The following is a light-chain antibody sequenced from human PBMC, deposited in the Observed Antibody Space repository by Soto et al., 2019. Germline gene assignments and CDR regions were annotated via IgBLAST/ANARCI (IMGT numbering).Light chain of an antibody. CDR1: QSVSSN. Sequence: EIVMTQSPATLSVSPGERATLSCRASQSVSSNLVWYQQKPGQDPRLLIYGASTRATGIPARFSGSGSGTEFTLTISSLQSEDFAVYYCQQYLNWLTFGGGTKVEIK. CDR3: QQYLNWLT. V-gene: IGKV3-15*01. J-gene: IGKJ4*01. CDR2: GAS.